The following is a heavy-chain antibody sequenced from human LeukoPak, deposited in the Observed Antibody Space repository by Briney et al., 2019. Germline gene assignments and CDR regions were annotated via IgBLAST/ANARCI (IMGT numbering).Heavy chain of an antibody. V-gene: IGHV3-23*01. CDR3: AKVRSALPFG. CDR2: ISGSGGST. J-gene: IGHJ4*02. Sequence: GGSLRLSCAASGFTFSSYAMSWVRQAPGKGLEWVSAISGSGGSTYYADSVKGGLTIPRGNSRNTLYLQMNSLRAEDTAVYYCAKVRSALPFGWGQGTLVTVSS. CDR1: GFTFSSYA. D-gene: IGHD3-3*01.